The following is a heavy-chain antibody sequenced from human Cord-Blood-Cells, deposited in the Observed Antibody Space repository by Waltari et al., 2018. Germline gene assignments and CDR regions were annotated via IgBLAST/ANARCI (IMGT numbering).Heavy chain of an antibody. D-gene: IGHD7-27*01. CDR2: IYHSGST. CDR3: ARALGWFDY. V-gene: IGHV4-38-2*01. J-gene: IGHJ4*02. Sequence: QVQLPESGPGLVKPSETLSLPCDVSGYSISSGYSWGWIRQPPGKGLEWIGSIYHSGSTYYNPSLKSRVTISVDTSKNQFSLKLSSVTAADTAVYYCARALGWFDYWGQGTLVTVSS. CDR1: GYSISSGYS.